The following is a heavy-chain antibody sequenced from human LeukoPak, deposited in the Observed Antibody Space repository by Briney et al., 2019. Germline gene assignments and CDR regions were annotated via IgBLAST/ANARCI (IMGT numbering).Heavy chain of an antibody. CDR3: AKVPPGDSGITKYYFDY. Sequence: GALLLSCAASGFTFSSYAMTWVRPAPGKGLEWVSVISGSGRSTYYADSVKGRFTISRDNSKNTLYLQMNSLRAEDTAVYYCAKVPPGDSGITKYYFDYWGQGTLVTVSS. CDR2: ISGSGRST. J-gene: IGHJ4*02. CDR1: GFTFSSYA. V-gene: IGHV3-23*01. D-gene: IGHD3-10*01.